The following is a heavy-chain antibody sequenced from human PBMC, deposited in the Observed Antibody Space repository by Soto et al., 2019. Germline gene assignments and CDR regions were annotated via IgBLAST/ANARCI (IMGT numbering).Heavy chain of an antibody. V-gene: IGHV5-51*01. D-gene: IGHD3-16*02. CDR3: ARSMITFGGVIVFYFDY. CDR2: IYPGDSDT. J-gene: IGHJ4*02. CDR1: GYSFTSYW. Sequence: GESLKISCKGSGYSFTSYWIGWVRQMPGKGLEWMGIIYPGDSDTRYSPSFQGQVTISADKSISTAYLQWSSLKASDTAMYYCARSMITFGGVIVFYFDYWGQGTLVTVSS.